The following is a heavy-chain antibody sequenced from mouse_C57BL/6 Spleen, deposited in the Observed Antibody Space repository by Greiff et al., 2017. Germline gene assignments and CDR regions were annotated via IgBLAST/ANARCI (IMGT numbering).Heavy chain of an antibody. J-gene: IGHJ2*01. D-gene: IGHD1-1*01. CDR3: ARGNYVYYFDY. CDR2: IYPSDSET. CDR1: GYTFTSYW. Sequence: VQLQQSGAELVRPGSSVKLSCKASGYTFTSYWMDWVKQRPGQGLEWIGNIYPSDSETHYNQKFKDKATLTVDKSSSTAYMQLSSLTSEDSAVYYCARGNYVYYFDYWGQGTTLTVSS. V-gene: IGHV1-61*01.